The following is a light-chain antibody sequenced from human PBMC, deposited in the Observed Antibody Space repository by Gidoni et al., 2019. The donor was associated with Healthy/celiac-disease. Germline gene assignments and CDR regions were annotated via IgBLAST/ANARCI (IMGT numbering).Light chain of an antibody. CDR1: QSVSSN. CDR2: GAS. CDR3: QQYNNWPPFT. V-gene: IGKV3-15*01. Sequence: EIVMTQSPATLSVSPGERATLSCRASQSVSSNLAWYQQKPGQAPRLLIYGASTRATGIPARFSGSGSGTEFTLTISSLKSEDFAVYYCQQYNNWPPFTCXPXTKVDTK. J-gene: IGKJ3*01.